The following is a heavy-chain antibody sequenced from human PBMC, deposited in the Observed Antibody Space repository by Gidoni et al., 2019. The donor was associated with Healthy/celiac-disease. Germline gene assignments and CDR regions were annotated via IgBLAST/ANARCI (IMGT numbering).Heavy chain of an antibody. D-gene: IGHD2-2*01. Sequence: APGKGLEWVSAISGSGGSTYYADSVKGRFTISRDNSKNTLYLQMNSLRAEDTAVYYCAKDQAGVNCSSTSCTGVFYYMDVWGKGTTVTVSS. CDR3: AKDQAGVNCSSTSCTGVFYYMDV. CDR2: ISGSGGST. J-gene: IGHJ6*03. V-gene: IGHV3-23*01.